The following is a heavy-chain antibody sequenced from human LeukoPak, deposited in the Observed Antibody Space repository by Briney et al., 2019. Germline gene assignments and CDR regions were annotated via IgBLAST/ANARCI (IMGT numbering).Heavy chain of an antibody. CDR3: ARGGFGELSPFDP. CDR2: MNPNSGNT. V-gene: IGHV1-8*03. CDR1: GYSFTSYW. D-gene: IGHD3-10*01. J-gene: IGHJ5*02. Sequence: GESLKISCEGSGYSFTSYWIGWVRQATGQGLEWMGWMNPNSGNTGYAQKFQGRVTITRNTSISTAYMELSSLRSEDTAVYYCARGGFGELSPFDPWGQGTLVTVSS.